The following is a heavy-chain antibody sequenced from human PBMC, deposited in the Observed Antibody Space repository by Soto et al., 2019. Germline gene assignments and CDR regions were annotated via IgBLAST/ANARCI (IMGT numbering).Heavy chain of an antibody. CDR3: ARDPVVVVAATNWFDP. D-gene: IGHD2-15*01. CDR2: ISAYNGNT. V-gene: IGHV1-18*01. Sequence: ASVQVSCKASGYTFTSYGISWVRQAPGQGLEWMGWISAYNGNTNYAQKLQGRVTMTTDTSTSTAYMELRSLRSDDTAVYYCARDPVVVVAATNWFDPWGQGTLVTVSS. CDR1: GYTFTSYG. J-gene: IGHJ5*02.